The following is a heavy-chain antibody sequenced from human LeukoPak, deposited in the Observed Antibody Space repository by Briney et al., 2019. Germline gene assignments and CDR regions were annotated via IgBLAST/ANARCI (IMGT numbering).Heavy chain of an antibody. CDR3: ARDKYYMDV. V-gene: IGHV3-48*01. CDR2: ISRSSSTI. CDR1: GFTFSSYT. Sequence: TGGSLRLSCAASGFTFSSYTMNWVRQAPGKGLEWVSYISRSSSTIYYADSVKGRFTISRDNAKNSLYLQMNSLRAEDTAVYYCARDKYYMDVWGKGTTVTVSS. J-gene: IGHJ6*03.